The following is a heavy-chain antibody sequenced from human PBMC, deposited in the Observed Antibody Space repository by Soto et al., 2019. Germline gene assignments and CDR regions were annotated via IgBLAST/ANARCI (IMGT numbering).Heavy chain of an antibody. D-gene: IGHD6-19*01. V-gene: IGHV3-13*04. J-gene: IGHJ4*02. CDR2: IGSGGDT. Sequence: GGSLRLSCAASGFTFSSYDMHWVRQVTGKRLEWVSTIGSGGDTYYPGSVKGRFTISREDAKNSLYLQMNSLTAGDTAVYYCARGYSSGWYLYDYWGQGTLVTVSS. CDR1: GFTFSSYD. CDR3: ARGYSSGWYLYDY.